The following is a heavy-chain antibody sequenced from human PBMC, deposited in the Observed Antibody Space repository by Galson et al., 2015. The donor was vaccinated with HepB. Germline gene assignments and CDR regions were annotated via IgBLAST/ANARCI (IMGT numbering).Heavy chain of an antibody. Sequence: SLRLSCAASGFTFSSYAMHWVRQAPGKGLEWVAVISYDGSNKYYADSVKGRFTISRDNAKNSLYLQLNSLRAEDTAVYYCARDPGWGALDYWGQGTLVIVSS. J-gene: IGHJ4*02. CDR3: ARDPGWGALDY. CDR1: GFTFSSYA. V-gene: IGHV3-30-3*01. CDR2: ISYDGSNK. D-gene: IGHD7-27*01.